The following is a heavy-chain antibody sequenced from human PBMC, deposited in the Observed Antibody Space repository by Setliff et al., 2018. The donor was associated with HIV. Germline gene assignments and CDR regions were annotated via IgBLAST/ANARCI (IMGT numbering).Heavy chain of an antibody. CDR3: AGGPGTTSIDP. J-gene: IGHJ5*02. CDR2: INHSGST. D-gene: IGHD1-26*01. Sequence: PSETLSLTCAVYGGSFSGYYWSWIRQPPGKGLEWIGEINHSGSTNYNMSLWSRVTISLDASRNQFSLELISVTAADTAVYYCAGGPGTTSIDPWGQGALVTVSS. V-gene: IGHV4-34*01. CDR1: GGSFSGYY.